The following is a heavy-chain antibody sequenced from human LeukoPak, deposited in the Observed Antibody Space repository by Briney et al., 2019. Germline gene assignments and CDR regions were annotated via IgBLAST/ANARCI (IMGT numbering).Heavy chain of an antibody. J-gene: IGHJ3*02. CDR1: GGSISSSNW. CDR3: ARDVLDYYDRTGAFDI. CDR2: IYHSGST. Sequence: TPSGTLSLTCAVSGGSISSSNWWSWVRQPPGKGLEWIGEIYHSGSTYYNPSLKSRVTISVDTSKNQFSLKLSSVTAADTAVYYCARDVLDYYDRTGAFDIWGQGTMVTVSS. D-gene: IGHD3-22*01. V-gene: IGHV4-4*02.